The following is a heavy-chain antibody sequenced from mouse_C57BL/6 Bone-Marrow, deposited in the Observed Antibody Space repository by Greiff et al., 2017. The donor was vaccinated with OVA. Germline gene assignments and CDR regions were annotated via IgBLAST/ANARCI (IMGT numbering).Heavy chain of an antibody. CDR1: GYAFSSSW. CDR3: AIYDYDEGDYFDY. J-gene: IGHJ2*01. Sequence: QVQLQQSGPELVKPGASVKISCKASGYAFSSSWMNWVKQRPGKGLEWIGRIYPGDGDTNYNGKFKGKATLTADKSSSTAYMQLSSLTSEDSAVYFCAIYDYDEGDYFDYWGQGTTLTVSS. D-gene: IGHD2-4*01. V-gene: IGHV1-82*01. CDR2: IYPGDGDT.